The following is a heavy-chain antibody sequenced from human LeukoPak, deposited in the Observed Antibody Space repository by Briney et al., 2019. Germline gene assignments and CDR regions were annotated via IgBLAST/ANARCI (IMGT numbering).Heavy chain of an antibody. CDR2: IDTDGSST. Sequence: GGSLRLSCAASGFTFSSYWMHWVRQVPGKGLVWVSRIDTDGSSTIYADSVKGRFTISRDNAKNSLYLQMNSLRVEDTAVYYCAPGGSIWCPRPLYWGQGTLVIASS. CDR1: GFTFSSYW. CDR3: APGGSIWCPRPLY. D-gene: IGHD6-13*01. V-gene: IGHV3-74*01. J-gene: IGHJ4*02.